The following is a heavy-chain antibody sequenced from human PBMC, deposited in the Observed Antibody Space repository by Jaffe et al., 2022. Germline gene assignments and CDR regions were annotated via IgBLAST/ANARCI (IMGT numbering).Heavy chain of an antibody. D-gene: IGHD3-16*02. Sequence: QVQLVQSGAEVKKPGSSVKVSCKASGGTFSSYTISWVRQAPGQGLEWMGRIIPILGIANYAQKFQGRVTITADKSTSTAYMELSSLRSEDTAVYYCARGTESRPLGELSLREWGQGTLVTVSS. CDR3: ARGTESRPLGELSLRE. V-gene: IGHV1-69*02. CDR1: GGTFSSYT. J-gene: IGHJ4*02. CDR2: IIPILGIA.